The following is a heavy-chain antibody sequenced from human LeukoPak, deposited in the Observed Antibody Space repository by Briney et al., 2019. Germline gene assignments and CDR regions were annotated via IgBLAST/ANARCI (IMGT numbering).Heavy chain of an antibody. D-gene: IGHD6-19*01. Sequence: SETLSLTYAVYGGSFSGYYWSWIRQPPGKGLEWIGEINHGGSTNYNPSLKSRVTISVDTSKNQFSLKLSSVTAADTAVYYCARAQLATIAVAAIDYWGQGTLVTVSS. CDR1: GGSFSGYY. CDR3: ARAQLATIAVAAIDY. CDR2: INHGGST. V-gene: IGHV4-34*01. J-gene: IGHJ4*02.